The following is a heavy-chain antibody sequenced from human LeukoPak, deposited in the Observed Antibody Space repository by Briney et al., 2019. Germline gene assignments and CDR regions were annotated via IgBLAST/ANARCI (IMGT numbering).Heavy chain of an antibody. CDR1: GISFSSNA. CDR2: ISYHGKTI. Sequence: SGRSLRLSCAASGISFSSNAMHWVRQAPGKGLEWVALISYHGKTIQYADSVKGRFTISRDNSKNTLFLQMNSLRVEDTAVYYCARDKAGGWYATFDYWGQGTLVTVSS. J-gene: IGHJ4*02. CDR3: ARDKAGGWYATFDY. V-gene: IGHV3-30*04. D-gene: IGHD6-19*01.